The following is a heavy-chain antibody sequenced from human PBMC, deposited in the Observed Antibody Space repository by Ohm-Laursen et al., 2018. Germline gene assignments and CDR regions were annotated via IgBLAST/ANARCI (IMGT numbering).Heavy chain of an antibody. J-gene: IGHJ4*02. D-gene: IGHD3-22*01. V-gene: IGHV3-30*18. CDR2: IWYDGSNK. CDR3: AKLQRGGSSGYCLDY. Sequence: SLRLSCTASGFTFSDYYMSWIRQAPGKGLEWVAVIWYDGSNKYYADSVKGRFTISRDNSKNTLYLQMNSLRAEDTAVYYCAKLQRGGSSGYCLDYWGQGTLVTVSS. CDR1: GFTFSDYY.